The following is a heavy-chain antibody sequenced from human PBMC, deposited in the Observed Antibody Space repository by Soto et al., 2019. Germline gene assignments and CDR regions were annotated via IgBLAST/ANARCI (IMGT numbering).Heavy chain of an antibody. CDR1: GGSFSGYY. CDR2: INHSGST. J-gene: IGHJ6*03. Sequence: SETLSLTCAVYGGSFSGYYWSWIRQPPGKGLEWIGEINHSGSTNYNPSLKSRVTISVDTSKNQFSLKLSSVTAADTAVYYCARGGFIISGRQLRYYYMDVWGKGTTVTVSS. D-gene: IGHD6-6*01. V-gene: IGHV4-34*01. CDR3: ARGGFIISGRQLRYYYMDV.